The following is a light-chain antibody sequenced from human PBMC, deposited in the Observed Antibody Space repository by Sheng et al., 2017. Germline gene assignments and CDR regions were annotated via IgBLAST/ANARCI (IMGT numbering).Light chain of an antibody. CDR1: GRDIGAADL. V-gene: IGLV2-23*02. CDR3: CSFGGGSSFVV. CDR2: DVT. Sequence: QSALTQPASVSGSPGQSITISCTGSGRDIGAADLVSWYQVHPGKAPKLLIYDVTLRPSGVSDRFSGAKSGNTAFLRISGLQVEDEAEYCCCSFGGGSSFVVFGGGTKLTVL. J-gene: IGLJ2*01.